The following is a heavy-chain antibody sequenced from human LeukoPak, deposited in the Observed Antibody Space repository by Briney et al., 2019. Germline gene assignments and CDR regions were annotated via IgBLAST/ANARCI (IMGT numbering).Heavy chain of an antibody. D-gene: IGHD3-16*02. CDR1: GYTFTGYY. Sequence: ASVKVSCKASGYTFTGYYMHWVRQAPGQGLEWMGWISAYNGNTNYAQKLQGRVTMTTDTSTSTAYMELRSLRSDDTAVYYCAIDNYDYVWGSYRPLDYWGQGTLVTVSS. CDR3: AIDNYDYVWGSYRPLDY. V-gene: IGHV1-18*04. J-gene: IGHJ4*02. CDR2: ISAYNGNT.